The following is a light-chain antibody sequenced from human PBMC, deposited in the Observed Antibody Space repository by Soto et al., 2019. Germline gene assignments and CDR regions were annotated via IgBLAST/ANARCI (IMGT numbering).Light chain of an antibody. Sequence: DIQMTQSPSTRSASIGDRVTITCQASQSVDSWLAWYQQQPGKAPKLLIYKASSLQTGVPSRFSGSGSGTEFTLTISSLQPDDFATYYCQHYNDYSRVFGQGTKVEIK. CDR1: QSVDSW. V-gene: IGKV1-5*03. CDR2: KAS. CDR3: QHYNDYSRV. J-gene: IGKJ1*01.